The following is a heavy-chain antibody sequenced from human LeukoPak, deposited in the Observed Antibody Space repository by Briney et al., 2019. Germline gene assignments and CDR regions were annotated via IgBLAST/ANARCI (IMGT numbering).Heavy chain of an antibody. Sequence: GGSLRLSCAASGFTFSNYNMNWVRQAPGKGLEWVSHISSGGSIKYYADSLKGQFTISRDNAKNSLYLQMNSLRAEDTAVYYCARDLEYSSSSVSYWGQGTLVTVSS. CDR1: GFTFSNYN. CDR2: ISSGGSIK. J-gene: IGHJ4*02. D-gene: IGHD6-6*01. CDR3: ARDLEYSSSSVSY. V-gene: IGHV3-48*04.